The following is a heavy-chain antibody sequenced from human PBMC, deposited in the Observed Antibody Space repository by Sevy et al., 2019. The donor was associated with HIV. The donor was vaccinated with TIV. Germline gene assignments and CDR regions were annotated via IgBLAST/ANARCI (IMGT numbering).Heavy chain of an antibody. Sequence: ASVKVSCKASGGTFSSYAISWVRQAPGQGLEWMGGIIPIFGTAKYAQKFQGRVTITADESTSTANMELSSLRSEDTAVYYCAREGRWLQSATNDAFDIWGQGTMVTVSS. CDR2: IIPIFGTA. J-gene: IGHJ3*02. D-gene: IGHD5-12*01. CDR3: AREGRWLQSATNDAFDI. CDR1: GGTFSSYA. V-gene: IGHV1-69*13.